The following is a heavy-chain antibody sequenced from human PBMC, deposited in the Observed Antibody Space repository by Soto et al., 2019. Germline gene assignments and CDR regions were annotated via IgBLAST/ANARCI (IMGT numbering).Heavy chain of an antibody. CDR3: SRSLIS. CDR2: INQDGSEK. D-gene: IGHD3-10*01. J-gene: IGHJ5*02. V-gene: IGHV3-7*01. CDR1: GFTFSTYW. Sequence: GGSLRLSCAASGFTFSTYWMDWVRQTPGKGLEWVANINQDGSEKNYVDSVKGRFTISRDNAKNSLYLQMSSLTAEDSALYCCSRSLISWGQGTLVTVSS.